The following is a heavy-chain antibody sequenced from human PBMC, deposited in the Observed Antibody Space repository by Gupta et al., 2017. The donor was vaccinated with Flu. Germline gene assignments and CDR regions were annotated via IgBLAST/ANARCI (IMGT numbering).Heavy chain of an antibody. V-gene: IGHV1-8*01. CDR3: ARGMGIAAAGTDRYSYVMEV. J-gene: IGHJ6*02. CDR1: GYTFTSYD. CDR2: MNPNSGNT. Sequence: QVQLVQSGAEVKKPGASVKVSCKASGYTFTSYDINWVRQATGQGLEWMGWMNPNSGNTGYAKKVQGRVTMNRNNSIRKAYMELSSLRYEDKAVYYCARGMGIAAAGTDRYSYVMEVWGQGTTVNVSS. D-gene: IGHD6-13*01.